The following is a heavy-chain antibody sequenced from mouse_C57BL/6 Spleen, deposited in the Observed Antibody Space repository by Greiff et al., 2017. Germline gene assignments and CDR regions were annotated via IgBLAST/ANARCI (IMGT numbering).Heavy chain of an antibody. CDR1: GYTFTSYW. V-gene: IGHV1-72*01. J-gene: IGHJ4*01. Sequence: VQLQQSGAELVKPGASVKLSCKASGYTFTSYWMHWVKQRPGRGLEWIGRIDPNSGGTKYNEKFKSKATLTVDKPSSTAYMQLSSLTSEDSAVYYCARPYDGYWGHYYAMDYWGQGTSVTVSS. CDR3: ARPYDGYWGHYYAMDY. CDR2: IDPNSGGT. D-gene: IGHD2-3*01.